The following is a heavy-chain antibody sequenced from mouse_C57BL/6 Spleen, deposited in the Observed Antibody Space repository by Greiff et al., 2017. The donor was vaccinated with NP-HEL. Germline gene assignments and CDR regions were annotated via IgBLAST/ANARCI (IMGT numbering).Heavy chain of an antibody. CDR1: GFTFSDYG. V-gene: IGHV5-17*01. CDR3: ANYDGYYNAMDY. CDR2: ISSGSSTI. D-gene: IGHD2-3*01. Sequence: EVQLQLSGGGLVKPGGSLKLSCAASGFTFSDYGMHWVRQAPEKGLEWVAYISSGSSTIYYADTVKGRCTIPRENAKNTLFLQMTSLRSEDTAMYYVANYDGYYNAMDYWGQGTSVTVSS. J-gene: IGHJ4*01.